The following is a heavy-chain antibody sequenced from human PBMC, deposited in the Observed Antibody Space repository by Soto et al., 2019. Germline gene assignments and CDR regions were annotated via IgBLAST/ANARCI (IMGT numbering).Heavy chain of an antibody. D-gene: IGHD1-20*01. CDR3: ARGVPVLYYSKTYNWKRGHMDV. CDR1: GGSISSGGYY. CDR2: IYYSGST. Sequence: PSETLSLTCTVSGGSISSGGYYWSWIRQHPGKGLEWIGYIYYSGSTYYNPSLKSRVTISVDTSKNQFSLKLSSVTAADTAVYYCARGVPVLYYSKTYNWKRGHMDVWGQGATVTVSS. V-gene: IGHV4-31*03. J-gene: IGHJ6*02.